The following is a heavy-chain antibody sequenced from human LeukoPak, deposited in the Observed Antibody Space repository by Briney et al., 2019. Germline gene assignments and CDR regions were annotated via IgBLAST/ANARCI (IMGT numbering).Heavy chain of an antibody. CDR2: INHSGST. CDR1: GGSFSGYY. Sequence: PSETLSLTCAVYGGSFSGYYWSWIRQPPGKGLEWIGEINHSGSTNYNPSLKSRVTISVDTSKNQFSLKLSSVTAADTAVYYCARHVKGATGTTGGHYYYMDVWGKGTTVTVSS. J-gene: IGHJ6*03. CDR3: ARHVKGATGTTGGHYYYMDV. D-gene: IGHD1-1*01. V-gene: IGHV4-34*01.